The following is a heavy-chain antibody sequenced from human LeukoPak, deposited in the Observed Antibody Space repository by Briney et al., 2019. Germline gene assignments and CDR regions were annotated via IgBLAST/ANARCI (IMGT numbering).Heavy chain of an antibody. V-gene: IGHV1-69*05. J-gene: IGHJ4*02. CDR1: GGTFSSYA. CDR2: IIPIFGTA. Sequence: SVKVSCKASGGTFSSYAISWVRQAPGQGLEWMGGIIPIFGTANYAQKFQGRVTMTRDTSTSTVYMELSSLRSEDTAVYYCARQQGLQNLNFDYWGQGTLVTVSS. D-gene: IGHD4-11*01. CDR3: ARQQGLQNLNFDY.